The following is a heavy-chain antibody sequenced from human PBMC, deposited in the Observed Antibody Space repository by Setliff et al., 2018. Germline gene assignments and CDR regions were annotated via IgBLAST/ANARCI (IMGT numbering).Heavy chain of an antibody. D-gene: IGHD3-3*01. Sequence: GASVKVSCKASGGTFSSYAISWVRQAPGQGLEWMGGIIPIFGTANYAQKFQGRVTITADESTSTAYMELRSLRSDDTAVYYCASDGQGNYNFWSGSYYYYGMDVWGQGTTVTVS. J-gene: IGHJ6*02. CDR1: GGTFSSYA. CDR2: IIPIFGTA. CDR3: ASDGQGNYNFWSGSYYYYGMDV. V-gene: IGHV1-69*13.